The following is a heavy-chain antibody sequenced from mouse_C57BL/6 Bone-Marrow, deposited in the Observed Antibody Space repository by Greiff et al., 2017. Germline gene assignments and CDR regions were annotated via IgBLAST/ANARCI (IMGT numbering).Heavy chain of an antibody. CDR3: ARLGRGY. Sequence: DVKLQESGPGLVKPSQSLSLTCSVTGYSITSGYYWNWIRQFPGNKLEWMGYISYDGSNNYNPSLKNRISITRDTSKNQFFLKLNSVTTEDTATYYCARLGRGYWGQGTTLTVSS. CDR2: ISYDGSN. J-gene: IGHJ2*01. V-gene: IGHV3-6*01. CDR1: GYSITSGYY. D-gene: IGHD4-1*01.